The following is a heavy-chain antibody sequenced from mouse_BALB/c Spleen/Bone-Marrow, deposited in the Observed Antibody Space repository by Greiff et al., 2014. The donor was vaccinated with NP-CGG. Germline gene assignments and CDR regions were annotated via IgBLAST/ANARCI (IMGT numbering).Heavy chain of an antibody. CDR3: ARVHLWDFDD. CDR1: GFSLTSYG. V-gene: IGHV2-9*02. Sequence: QVQLKESGPGLVAPSQCLSITCTVSGFSLTSYGVHWVRQPPGKGLEWLGVIWAGRSTNYYSALMSILSISKDNSKNQVFLKMNSLQTDDTAMYYYARVHLWDFDDWGAGTTVTVSS. CDR2: IWAGRST. J-gene: IGHJ1*01.